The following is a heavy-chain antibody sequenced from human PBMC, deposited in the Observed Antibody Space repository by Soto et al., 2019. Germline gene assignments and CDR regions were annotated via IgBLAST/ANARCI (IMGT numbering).Heavy chain of an antibody. CDR1: GGSISSGGYY. CDR2: IYYSGST. CDR3: ARGRRGGSGSYHNWFDP. Sequence: SETLSLTCTVSGGSISSGGYYWSWIRQHPGKGLEWIGYIYYSGSTYYNPSLKSRVTISVDTSKNQFSLKLSSVTAADTAVYYCARGRRGGSGSYHNWFDPWGQGTLVTVSS. V-gene: IGHV4-31*03. D-gene: IGHD3-10*01. J-gene: IGHJ5*02.